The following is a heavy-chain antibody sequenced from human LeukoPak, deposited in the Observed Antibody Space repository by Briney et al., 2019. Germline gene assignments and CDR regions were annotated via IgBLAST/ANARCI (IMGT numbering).Heavy chain of an antibody. V-gene: IGHV3-23*01. CDR3: AKHTMIVVVIDAFDI. CDR2: ISGSGGST. CDR1: GFTFSSYG. Sequence: GGSLRLSCAASGFTFSSYGMSWVRQAPGKGLEWVSAISGSGGSTYYADSVKGRFTISRDNSKNTLYLQMNSLRAEDTAVYYCAKHTMIVVVIDAFDIWGQGTMVTVSS. J-gene: IGHJ3*02. D-gene: IGHD3-22*01.